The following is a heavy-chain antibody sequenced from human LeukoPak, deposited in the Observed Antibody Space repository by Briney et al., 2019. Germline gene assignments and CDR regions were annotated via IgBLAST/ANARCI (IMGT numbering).Heavy chain of an antibody. CDR2: IKPDGSAQ. CDR1: GFTFSSYW. Sequence: GGSLRLSCAASGFTFSSYWMTWVRQAPGKGLEWVANIKPDGSAQYYVGSVKGRFIISRDNAKNSVYLQMNSLRAEDTAVYYCARDYGDSYWGQGALVTVSS. CDR3: ARDYGDSY. J-gene: IGHJ4*02. D-gene: IGHD4-17*01. V-gene: IGHV3-7*04.